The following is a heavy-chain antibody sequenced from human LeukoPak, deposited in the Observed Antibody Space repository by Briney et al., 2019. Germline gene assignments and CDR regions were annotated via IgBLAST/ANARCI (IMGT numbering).Heavy chain of an antibody. Sequence: SETLSLTCTVSSGSVSSGSYYWSWIRQRPGKGLEWIGYISYSGSTNYNPSLKSRVTISVDTSKNQFSLKLSSVTAADTAVYYCAVACCGGDCYYRPFDYWGQGTLVTVSS. CDR1: SGSVSSGSYY. V-gene: IGHV4-61*01. D-gene: IGHD2-21*02. CDR2: ISYSGST. CDR3: AVACCGGDCYYRPFDY. J-gene: IGHJ4*02.